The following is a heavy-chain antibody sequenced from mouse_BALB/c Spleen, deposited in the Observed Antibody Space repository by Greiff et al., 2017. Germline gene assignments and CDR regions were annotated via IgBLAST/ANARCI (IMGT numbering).Heavy chain of an antibody. J-gene: IGHJ2*01. CDR3: ARDGNYLYFDY. V-gene: IGHV5-6-5*01. Sequence: EVQLVESGGGLVKPGGSLKLSCAASGFTFSSYAMSWVRQTPEKRLEWVASISSGGSTYYPDSVKGRFTISRDNARNILYLQMSSLRSEDTAMYYCARDGNYLYFDYWGQGTTLTVSS. CDR1: GFTFSSYA. D-gene: IGHD2-1*01. CDR2: ISSGGST.